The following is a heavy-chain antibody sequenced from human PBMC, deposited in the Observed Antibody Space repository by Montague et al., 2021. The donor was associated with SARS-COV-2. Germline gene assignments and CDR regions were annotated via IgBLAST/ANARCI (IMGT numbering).Heavy chain of an antibody. J-gene: IGHJ4*02. D-gene: IGHD1-1*01. Sequence: SLRLSCAASGLTFSDFYITWIRQAPGKGLEWVSYIRPASTYTNYADSVRGRFTMSRDDAKNSVILQMDNLRAEDTAIYYCARTRTTSESDYWGQGTLVTVSS. V-gene: IGHV3-11*06. CDR3: ARTRTTSESDY. CDR1: GLTFSDFY. CDR2: IRPASTYT.